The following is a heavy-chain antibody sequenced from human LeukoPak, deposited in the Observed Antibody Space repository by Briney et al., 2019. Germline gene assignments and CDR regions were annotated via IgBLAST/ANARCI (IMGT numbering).Heavy chain of an antibody. J-gene: IGHJ3*02. D-gene: IGHD5-24*01. CDR2: IYYSGST. CDR1: GGSISSYY. CDR3: ARRRDGYNSDAFDI. Sequence: PSGTLSLTCTVSGGSISSYYWSWIRQPPGKGLEWIGYIYYSGSTNYNPSLKSRVTISVDTSKNQFSLKLSSVTAADTAVYYCARRRDGYNSDAFDIWGQGTMVTVSS. V-gene: IGHV4-59*01.